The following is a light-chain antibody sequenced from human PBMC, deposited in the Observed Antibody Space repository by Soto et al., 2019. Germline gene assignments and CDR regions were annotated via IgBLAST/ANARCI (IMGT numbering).Light chain of an antibody. Sequence: QPASVSGSPGQSITISCTGTSSDVGGYKYVSWYQQHPGKAPKLMIYDVSNRPSGVSNRFSGSKSGNTASLTISGLQAEDEADYYCTSYTSSVVVFGGGTKLTVL. CDR2: DVS. J-gene: IGLJ2*01. CDR3: TSYTSSVVV. V-gene: IGLV2-14*01. CDR1: SSDVGGYKY.